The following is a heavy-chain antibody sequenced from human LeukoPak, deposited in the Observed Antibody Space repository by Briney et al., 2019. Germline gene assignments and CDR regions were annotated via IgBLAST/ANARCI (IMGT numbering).Heavy chain of an antibody. J-gene: IGHJ4*02. D-gene: IGHD1-26*01. Sequence: GGSLRLSCAASGFTFSSYAMSWVRQAPGKGLEWVSAISGSGGSTYYADSVKGRFTISRDNSKNTLYLQMNSLRAEDTAVYYCTTGPYSGSSWVEDYWGQGILVTVSS. CDR1: GFTFSSYA. CDR3: TTGPYSGSSWVEDY. V-gene: IGHV3-23*01. CDR2: ISGSGGST.